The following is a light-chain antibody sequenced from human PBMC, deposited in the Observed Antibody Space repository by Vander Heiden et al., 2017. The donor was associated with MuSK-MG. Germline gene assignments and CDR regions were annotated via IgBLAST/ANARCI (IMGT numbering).Light chain of an antibody. CDR1: DSNNGSST. Sequence: QSVLTQPPSASGTPGQRVPISCSGSDSNNGSSTVNWYQQVPGTVPKLLIYSDDHRPSGVPERFSGSKSATSASLAISGLQSDEEADYYCAAWDASLNGFVVFGGGTRLTVL. CDR2: SDD. CDR3: AAWDASLNGFVV. J-gene: IGLJ2*01. V-gene: IGLV1-44*01.